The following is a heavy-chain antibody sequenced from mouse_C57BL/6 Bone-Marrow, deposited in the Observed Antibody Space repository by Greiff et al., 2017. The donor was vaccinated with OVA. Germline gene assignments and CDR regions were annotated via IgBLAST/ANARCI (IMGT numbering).Heavy chain of an antibody. CDR1: GYTFTSYW. J-gene: IGHJ2*01. Sequence: VQLQQPGAELVKPGASVKLSCKASGYTFTSYWMQWVKQRPGQGLEWIGEIDPSDSYTNYNQKFKGKATLTVDTSSSTAYMQLSSLTSEDSAVYYCARWCDGYYDFDYWGQGTTLTVSS. CDR3: ARWCDGYYDFDY. CDR2: IDPSDSYT. D-gene: IGHD2-3*01. V-gene: IGHV1-50*01.